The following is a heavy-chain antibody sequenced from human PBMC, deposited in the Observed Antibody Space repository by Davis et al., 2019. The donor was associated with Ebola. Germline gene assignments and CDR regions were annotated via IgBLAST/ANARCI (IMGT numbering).Heavy chain of an antibody. D-gene: IGHD2/OR15-2a*01. V-gene: IGHV4-34*01. Sequence: SETLSLTCAVYGGSFSGYYWSWIRQPPGKGLEWIGEINHSGSTNHNPSLKSRVTISVDTSKNQFSLKLSSVTAADTAVYYCARAGGSTTLTAPSMDVWGQGTTVTVSS. CDR1: GGSFSGYY. CDR2: INHSGST. J-gene: IGHJ6*02. CDR3: ARAGGSTTLTAPSMDV.